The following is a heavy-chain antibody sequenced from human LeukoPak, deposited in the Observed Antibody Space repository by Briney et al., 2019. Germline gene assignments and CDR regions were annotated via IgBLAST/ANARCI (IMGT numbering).Heavy chain of an antibody. CDR1: GYSFTSYW. CDR2: IYPGDSDT. CDR3: ARPHSSGYYWGGFDY. D-gene: IGHD3-22*01. Sequence: GESLKISCKGSGYSFTSYWIGWVHQMPGKGLEWMGIIYPGDSDTRYSPSFQGQVTISADKSISTAYLQWSSLKASDTAMYYCARPHSSGYYWGGFDYWGQGTLVTVSS. V-gene: IGHV5-51*07. J-gene: IGHJ4*02.